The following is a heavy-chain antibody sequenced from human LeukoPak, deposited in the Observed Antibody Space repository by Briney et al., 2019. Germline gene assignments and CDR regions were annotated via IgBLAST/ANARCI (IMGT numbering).Heavy chain of an antibody. Sequence: GGSLRLSCAASGFTFSDYYMSWIRQAPGKGLEWVSYISSSGSTIYYADSVKGRFTISRDNAKNSLYLQMNSLRAEDTAVYYCARAASGTTRPYYYYYYMDVWGKGTTVTVSS. CDR3: ARAASGTTRPYYYYYYMDV. CDR2: ISSSGSTI. D-gene: IGHD1-1*01. V-gene: IGHV3-11*04. J-gene: IGHJ6*03. CDR1: GFTFSDYY.